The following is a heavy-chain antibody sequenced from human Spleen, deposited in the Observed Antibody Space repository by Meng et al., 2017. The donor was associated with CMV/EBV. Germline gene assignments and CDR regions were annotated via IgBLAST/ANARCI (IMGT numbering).Heavy chain of an antibody. CDR1: GFSLSTDGVG. V-gene: IGHV2-5*02. CDR2: IYWDDDK. J-gene: IGHJ4*02. D-gene: IGHD2-2*01. Sequence: QITLKESGPTLVKPXQTLTLTCXFSGFSLSTDGVGVGWIRQPPGKALEWLALIYWDDDKRYSTSLKSRLTITKDTSKNQVVLTMTNMDPVDTATYYCAHGRYYSSWGPVDSWGQGTLVTVSS. CDR3: AHGRYYSSWGPVDS.